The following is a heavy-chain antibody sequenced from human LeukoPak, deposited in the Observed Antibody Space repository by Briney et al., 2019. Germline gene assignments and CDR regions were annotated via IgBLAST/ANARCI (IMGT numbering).Heavy chain of an antibody. V-gene: IGHV3-33*01. CDR3: ARDSSGSYRDFDY. CDR2: IWYDGSNK. CDR1: GFTFSSYG. Sequence: PGGSLRLPCAASGFTFSSYGMHWVRQAPGKGLEWVAVIWYDGSNKYYADSVKGRFTISRDNSKNTLYLQMNSLRAEDTAVYYCARDSSGSYRDFDYWGQGTLVTVSS. J-gene: IGHJ4*02. D-gene: IGHD3-22*01.